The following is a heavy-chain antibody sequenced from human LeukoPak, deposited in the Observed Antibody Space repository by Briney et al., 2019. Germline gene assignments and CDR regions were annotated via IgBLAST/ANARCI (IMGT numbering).Heavy chain of an antibody. D-gene: IGHD6-19*01. J-gene: IGHJ6*03. CDR3: ARHHTGGWLRNYYYYMDV. CDR2: IYTSGST. V-gene: IGHV4-4*09. CDR1: GGSISSYY. Sequence: SETLSLTCTVPGGSISSYYWSWIRQPPGKGLEWIGYIYTSGSTNYNPSLKSRVTISVDTSKNQFSLKLSSVTAADTAVYYCARHHTGGWLRNYYYYMDVWGKGTTVTVSS.